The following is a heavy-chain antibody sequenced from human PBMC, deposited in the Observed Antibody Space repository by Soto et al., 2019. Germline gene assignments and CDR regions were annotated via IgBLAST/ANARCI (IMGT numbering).Heavy chain of an antibody. CDR2: ISYDGSNK. CDR3: AKSELYYYYGMDV. V-gene: IGHV3-30*18. J-gene: IGHJ6*02. Sequence: QVQLVESGGGVVQPGRSLRLSFAASGFTFNSYAMHWARQAPGKGLEWVAVISYDGSNKFYAGSVKGRFTISRDNSKNTLYLKMNRLRADDMAVYYCAKSELYYYYGMDVWGQGTTVTGSS. CDR1: GFTFNSYA. D-gene: IGHD1-7*01.